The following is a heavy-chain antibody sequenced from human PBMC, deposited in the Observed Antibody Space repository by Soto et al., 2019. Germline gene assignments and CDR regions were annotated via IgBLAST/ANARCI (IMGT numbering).Heavy chain of an antibody. CDR3: AAGSSPVYYYYGMDV. J-gene: IGHJ6*02. Sequence: SVKVSCKASGFTFTSSAMQWVRQARGQRLEWIGWIVVGSGNTNYAQKFQERVTITRDMSTSTAYMELSSLRSEDTAVYYCAAGSSPVYYYYGMDVWGQGTTVTVSS. V-gene: IGHV1-58*02. CDR2: IVVGSGNT. CDR1: GFTFTSSA.